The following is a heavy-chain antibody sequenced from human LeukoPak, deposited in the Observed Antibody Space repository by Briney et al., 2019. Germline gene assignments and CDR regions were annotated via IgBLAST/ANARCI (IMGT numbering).Heavy chain of an antibody. CDR2: IDPSDSYT. D-gene: IGHD4-17*01. V-gene: IGHV5-10-1*01. CDR1: GYSLTSYW. Sequence: GESLRISCKGSGYSLTSYWISWVRQMLGKGLEWMGRIDPSDSYTNYSPSFQGHVTISADKSISTAYLQWSNLKASDTAMYYCAKRRMTTVTTETAFDIWGQGTMVTVSS. CDR3: AKRRMTTVTTETAFDI. J-gene: IGHJ3*02.